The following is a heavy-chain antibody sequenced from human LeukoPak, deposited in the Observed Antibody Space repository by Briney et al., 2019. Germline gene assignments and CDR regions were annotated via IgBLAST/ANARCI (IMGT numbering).Heavy chain of an antibody. CDR2: ISYDGSNT. J-gene: IGHJ6*02. CDR1: GFTFTSYG. CDR3: AKDRGLGKQWPDYYYYYAMDV. Sequence: GGSLRLSCAASGFTFTSYGMHWVRQAPGKGLEWVALISYDGSNTYYADSVKGRFTISGDNSKNTLYLQMNSLRAEDTAVYYCAKDRGLGKQWPDYYYYYAMDVWGQGTTVTVSS. D-gene: IGHD6-19*01. V-gene: IGHV3-30*18.